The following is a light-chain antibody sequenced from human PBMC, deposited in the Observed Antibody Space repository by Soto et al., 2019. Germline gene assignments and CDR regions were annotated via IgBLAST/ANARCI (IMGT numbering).Light chain of an antibody. CDR3: QKYNSAPLT. CDR1: QGISTY. V-gene: IGKV1-27*01. Sequence: DIQMTQSPSSLSASVGGRVTITCRASQGISTYLAWYQQKPGKVPKLLIYAASTLQSGVPSRFSGSGSGTEFTLTISSLQPEDVATYYCQKYNSAPLTFGXX. CDR2: AAS. J-gene: IGKJ4*01.